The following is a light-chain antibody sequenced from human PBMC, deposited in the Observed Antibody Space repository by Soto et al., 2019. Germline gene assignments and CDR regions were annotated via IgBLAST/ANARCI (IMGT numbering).Light chain of an antibody. CDR2: AAS. V-gene: IGKV1-39*01. CDR1: ESISRH. CDR3: QQDYSTLAT. J-gene: IGKJ5*01. Sequence: DIQMTQSPSSLSASIGDRVTITCRAAESISRHLNWYQQKPGRAPDLLIYAASTLQNGVPSRFTGSGSGTEFTLTITGLQLEDFATYYCQQDYSTLATFGQGTRLET.